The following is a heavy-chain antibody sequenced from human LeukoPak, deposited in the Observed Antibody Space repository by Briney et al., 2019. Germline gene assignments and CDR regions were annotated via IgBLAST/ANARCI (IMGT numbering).Heavy chain of an antibody. CDR2: ISGSGGST. CDR1: GFTLSSYA. V-gene: IGHV3-23*01. J-gene: IGHJ4*02. CDR3: AKFPPDIVVVPAAFDY. D-gene: IGHD2-2*01. Sequence: PGGSLRLSCAASGFTLSSYAMSWVRQAPGKGLEWVSAISGSGGSTYYADSVKGRFTISRDNSKNTLYLQMNSLRAEDTAVYYCAKFPPDIVVVPAAFDYWGQGTLVTVSS.